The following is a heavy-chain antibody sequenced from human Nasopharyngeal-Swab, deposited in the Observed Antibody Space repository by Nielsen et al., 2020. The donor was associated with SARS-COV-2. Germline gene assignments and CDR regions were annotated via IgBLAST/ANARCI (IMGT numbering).Heavy chain of an antibody. CDR2: ISGDSDST. CDR1: GFTFSNFA. Sequence: GGSLRLSCAASGFTFSNFAMSWVRQAPGKGLEWVSVISGDSDSTYYTDSVRGRFTISRDNSKNTLNLQMNNLRAEDTAIYYCAKDRDSGDDSEEYYHYCGMDVWGQGAPVTVSS. J-gene: IGHJ6*02. CDR3: AKDRDSGDDSEEYYHYCGMDV. D-gene: IGHD5-12*01. V-gene: IGHV3-23*01.